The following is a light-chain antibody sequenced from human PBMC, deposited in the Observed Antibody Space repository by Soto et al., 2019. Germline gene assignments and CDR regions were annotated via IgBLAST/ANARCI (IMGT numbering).Light chain of an antibody. Sequence: EIVMTQSPGTLSVSPVERATLSCMASQSVSSNLAWYQQRPGQAPRLLIYDASTRATGIPPRFSGGGSGTEFTVTISSLQSEDFAIYYCQQYDIWPPYTFGQGTKVDIK. CDR1: QSVSSN. CDR3: QQYDIWPPYT. J-gene: IGKJ2*01. CDR2: DAS. V-gene: IGKV3-15*01.